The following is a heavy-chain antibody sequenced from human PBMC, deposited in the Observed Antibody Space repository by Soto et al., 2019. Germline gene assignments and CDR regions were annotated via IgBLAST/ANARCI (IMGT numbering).Heavy chain of an antibody. J-gene: IGHJ4*02. CDR3: LREVVVATTPKFDF. V-gene: IGHV1-46*03. CDR2: INPSGGTA. D-gene: IGHD5-12*01. Sequence: QVQLVQSGAEVKKPGASMKVSCKASGYSFTSYFMHWVRQAPGQGLEWMGIINPSGGTAKDAQKFHGRVTMTRETSTSTVFMELSSLRYEDTAVYYCLREVVVATTPKFDFWGQGTLVTVSS. CDR1: GYSFTSYF.